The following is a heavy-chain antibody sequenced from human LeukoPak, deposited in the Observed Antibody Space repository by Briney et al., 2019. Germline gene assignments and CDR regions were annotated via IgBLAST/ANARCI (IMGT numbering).Heavy chain of an antibody. D-gene: IGHD3-10*01. CDR3: ARPMIRGAIGAFDI. Sequence: GESLKISCKGSGYSFSTYWIGWVRQMPGKGLEWMGIIYPGDSDTRYSPSFQGQVTISADKSISTAYLQWSSLKASDIAMYYCARPMIRGAIGAFDIWGQGTVDTVSS. J-gene: IGHJ3*02. V-gene: IGHV5-51*01. CDR1: GYSFSTYW. CDR2: IYPGDSDT.